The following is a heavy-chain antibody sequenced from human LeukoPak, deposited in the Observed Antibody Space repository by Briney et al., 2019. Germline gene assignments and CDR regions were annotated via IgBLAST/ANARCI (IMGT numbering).Heavy chain of an antibody. D-gene: IGHD5-12*01. CDR1: GFTFRDYP. Sequence: GGSLRLSCSASGFTFRDYPIHWVRQAPGEGLQYVSAISSAGGTTYYADSVRGRFTISRDNSKNTLYLQMSSLRAEDTALYYCVKVGDSGYGEYYQHWGQGTLVTVSS. CDR2: ISSAGGTT. CDR3: VKVGDSGYGEYYQH. J-gene: IGHJ1*01. V-gene: IGHV3-64D*06.